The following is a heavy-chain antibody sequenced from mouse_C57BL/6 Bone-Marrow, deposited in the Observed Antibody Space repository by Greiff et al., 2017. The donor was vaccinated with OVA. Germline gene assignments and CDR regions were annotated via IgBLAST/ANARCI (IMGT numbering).Heavy chain of an antibody. V-gene: IGHV5-16*01. D-gene: IGHD2-4*01. J-gene: IGHJ2*01. Sequence: EVKLVESEGGLVQPGSSMKLSCTASGFTFSDYYMAWVRQVPEKGLEWVANINYDGSSTYYLDSLKSRFIISRDNAKNILYLQMSSLKSEDTATYYCARKGYYDYYFDYWGQGTTLTVSS. CDR1: GFTFSDYY. CDR3: ARKGYYDYYFDY. CDR2: INYDGSST.